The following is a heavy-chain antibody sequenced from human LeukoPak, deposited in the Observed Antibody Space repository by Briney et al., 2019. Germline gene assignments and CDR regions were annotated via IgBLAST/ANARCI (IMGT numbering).Heavy chain of an antibody. Sequence: SSETLSLTCAVSGGSISSGGYSWSWIRQPPGKGLEWIGYIYHSGSTYYNPSPKSRVTISVDRSKNQFSLKLSSVTAADTAVYYWARRIYCGCDCSPYFDYWGQGTLVTVSS. CDR3: ARRIYCGCDCSPYFDY. V-gene: IGHV4-30-2*01. CDR2: IYHSGST. D-gene: IGHD2-21*02. CDR1: GGSISSGGYS. J-gene: IGHJ4*02.